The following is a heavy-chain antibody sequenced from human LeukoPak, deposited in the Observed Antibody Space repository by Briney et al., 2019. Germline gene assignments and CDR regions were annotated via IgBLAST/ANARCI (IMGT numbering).Heavy chain of an antibody. D-gene: IGHD6-13*01. V-gene: IGHV3-21*01. J-gene: IGHJ5*02. CDR2: ISSSSSYI. Sequence: GGSLRLSCAASGFTFSSYSMNWVRQAPGKGLEWVSSISSSSSYIYYADSVKGRFTISRDNAKNSLYLQMNGLRAEDTAVYYCARAHSSSWYFIDTPKGWFDPWGQGTLVTVSS. CDR3: ARAHSSSWYFIDTPKGWFDP. CDR1: GFTFSSYS.